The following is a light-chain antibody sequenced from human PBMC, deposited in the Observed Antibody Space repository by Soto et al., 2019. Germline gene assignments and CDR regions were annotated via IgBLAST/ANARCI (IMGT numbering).Light chain of an antibody. V-gene: IGKV1-5*03. CDR2: KAS. CDR3: QQSGT. Sequence: DIQMTQSPSTXSASVGDRVTITCRASQIISRWLAWYQQKPGKAPKLLISKASSLQSGVPSRFSGSASGTEFTLTISSLQPDDSATYYCQQSGTFGQGTKVDIK. J-gene: IGKJ1*01. CDR1: QIISRW.